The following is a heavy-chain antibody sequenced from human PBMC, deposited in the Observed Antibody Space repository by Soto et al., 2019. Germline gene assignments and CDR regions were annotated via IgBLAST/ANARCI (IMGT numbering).Heavy chain of an antibody. CDR1: GGTFSSYA. CDR3: ARDKPQDETESQLLVYGMDV. V-gene: IGHV1-69*13. J-gene: IGHJ6*02. CDR2: IIPIFGTA. Sequence: SVKVSCKASGGTFSSYAISWVRQAPGQGLEWMGGIIPIFGTANYAQKFQGRVTITADESTSTAYMELSSLRSEDTAVYYCARDKPQDETESQLLVYGMDVWGQGTTVTVSS. D-gene: IGHD2-2*01.